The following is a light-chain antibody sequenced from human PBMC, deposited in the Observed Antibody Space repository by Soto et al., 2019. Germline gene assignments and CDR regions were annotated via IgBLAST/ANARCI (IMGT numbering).Light chain of an antibody. J-gene: IGKJ1*01. CDR2: DTF. CDR1: QNIAIY. CDR3: QQRADWPWT. Sequence: IVLTQSPATLSFSPGERATLSCRASQNIAIYLAWYQQKSGQSPRLLIYDTFNRAPGIPDRFSGSGSGTDFTLTISSLEPEDFAVSYCQQRADWPWTFGQGTTVEIK. V-gene: IGKV3-11*01.